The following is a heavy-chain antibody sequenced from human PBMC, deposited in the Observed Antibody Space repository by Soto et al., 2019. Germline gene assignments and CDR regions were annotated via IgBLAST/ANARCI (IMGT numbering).Heavy chain of an antibody. Sequence: SETLSLTCTVSGGSISSYYWSWIRQPPGKGLEWIGYIYYSGSTNYNPSLKSRVTISVDTSKNQFSLKLSSVTAADTAVYYCARRARAARLPYYYYYMDVWGKGTTVTVSS. J-gene: IGHJ6*03. D-gene: IGHD6-6*01. CDR3: ARRARAARLPYYYYYMDV. CDR1: GGSISSYY. V-gene: IGHV4-59*08. CDR2: IYYSGST.